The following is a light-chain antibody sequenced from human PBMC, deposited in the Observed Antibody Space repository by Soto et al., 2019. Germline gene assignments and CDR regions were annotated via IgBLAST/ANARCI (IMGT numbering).Light chain of an antibody. V-gene: IGLV2-14*01. CDR1: SSDVGGYRY. J-gene: IGLJ1*01. Sequence: QSVLTQPASVSGSPGQSITISCTGTSSDVGGYRYVSWYQQHPGKAPKLLIYEVSNRPSGVSNRFSGSKSGNTASLTISGLQAEDEAEYYCSSYTSSRGPYVFGPGTKLTVL. CDR3: SSYTSSRGPYV. CDR2: EVS.